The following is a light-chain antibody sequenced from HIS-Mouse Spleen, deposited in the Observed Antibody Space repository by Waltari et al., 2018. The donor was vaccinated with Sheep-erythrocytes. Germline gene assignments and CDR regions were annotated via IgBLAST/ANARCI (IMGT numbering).Light chain of an antibody. CDR3: QAWDSSTAV. CDR2: QDS. V-gene: IGLV3-1*01. Sequence: SYELTQPPSVSVPPGQTASITCSGDQLGEKSGCWYQQKPGQSPVLVIYQDSKRPSGIPERFSGSNSGNTATLTISGTQAMDEADYYCQAWDSSTAVFGGGTKLTVL. J-gene: IGLJ2*01. CDR1: QLGEKS.